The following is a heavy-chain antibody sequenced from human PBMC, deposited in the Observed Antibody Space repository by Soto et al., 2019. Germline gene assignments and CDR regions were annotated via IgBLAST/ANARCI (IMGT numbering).Heavy chain of an antibody. J-gene: IGHJ5*02. D-gene: IGHD2-2*01. Sequence: ASVKVSCKTSGYNFTDYNIYWVRQAPGQRLEWMGWVDSANGNTKYSQNFHNRFTITRDTSASTSYMELSSLRSDDTAVYYCARDPKPFFYCSSTSCYFDPWGQGALVTVSS. V-gene: IGHV1-3*01. CDR3: ARDPKPFFYCSSTSCYFDP. CDR2: VDSANGNT. CDR1: GYNFTDYN.